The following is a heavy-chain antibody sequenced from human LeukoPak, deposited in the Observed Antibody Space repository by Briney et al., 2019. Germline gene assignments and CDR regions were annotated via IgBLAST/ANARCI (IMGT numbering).Heavy chain of an antibody. D-gene: IGHD3-16*02. CDR3: ARGEYYDYVWGSYRHLTFDY. CDR1: GFTFSSYA. CDR2: ISSSGSTI. V-gene: IGHV3-48*03. J-gene: IGHJ4*02. Sequence: GGSLRLSCAASGFTFSSYAMTWVRQAPGKGLEWVSYISSSGSTIYYADSVKGRFTISRDNAKKSLYLQMNSLRAEDTAVYYCARGEYYDYVWGSYRHLTFDYWGQGTLVTVSS.